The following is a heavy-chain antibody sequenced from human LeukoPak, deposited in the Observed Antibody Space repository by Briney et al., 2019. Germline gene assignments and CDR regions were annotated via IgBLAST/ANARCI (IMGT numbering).Heavy chain of an antibody. CDR2: IKQDGSEK. CDR3: AKQRRTGYFDY. D-gene: IGHD1-14*01. J-gene: IGHJ4*02. V-gene: IGHV3-7*01. Sequence: GGSLRLSCAASGFTFSSYWMSWVRQAPGKGLELVANIKQDGSEKYYVDSVKGRFTISRDNAKNSLYLQMNSLRAEDTAVYYCAKQRRTGYFDYWGQGTLVTVSS. CDR1: GFTFSSYW.